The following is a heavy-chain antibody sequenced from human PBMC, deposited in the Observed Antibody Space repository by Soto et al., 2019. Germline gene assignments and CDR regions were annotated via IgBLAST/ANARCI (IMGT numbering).Heavy chain of an antibody. CDR2: IYPGDSDT. D-gene: IGHD3-22*01. CDR1: GYSFTSYW. Sequence: PGESLKISCKGSGYSFTSYWIGWVHQMPGKGLEWMGIIYPGDSDTRYNPSSQGQVTISADKSISTAYLQWSSLKASDTAMYYCASSYYDSSGYYWPFDYWGQGTLVTVSS. J-gene: IGHJ4*02. V-gene: IGHV5-51*07. CDR3: ASSYYDSSGYYWPFDY.